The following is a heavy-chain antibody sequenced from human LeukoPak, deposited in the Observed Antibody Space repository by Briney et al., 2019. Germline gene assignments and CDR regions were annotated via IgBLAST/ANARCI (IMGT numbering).Heavy chain of an antibody. CDR1: GGSISSSSYY. CDR2: IYYSGST. D-gene: IGHD3-10*01. Sequence: SETLSLNCTVSGGSISSSSYYWGWIRQPPGKGREWIGSIYYSGSTYNNPARKSRITITVNRSKHQFSLKLSSVTAADTAVYYCARDKPVTMVRGVIPDEFDYWGQGTLVTVSS. CDR3: ARDKPVTMVRGVIPDEFDY. V-gene: IGHV4-39*07. J-gene: IGHJ4*02.